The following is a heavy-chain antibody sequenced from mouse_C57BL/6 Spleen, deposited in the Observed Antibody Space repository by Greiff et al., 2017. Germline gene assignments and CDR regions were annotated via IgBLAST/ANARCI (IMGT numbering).Heavy chain of an antibody. Sequence: VQLKESGAELVRPGASVKLSCTASGFNIKDDYMHWVKQRPEQGLEWIGWIDPENGDTEYASKFQGKATITADTSSNTAYLQLSSLTSEDTAVYYCTTPPNYYAMDYWGQGTSVTVSS. V-gene: IGHV14-4*01. CDR2: IDPENGDT. CDR1: GFNIKDDY. J-gene: IGHJ4*01. CDR3: TTPPNYYAMDY.